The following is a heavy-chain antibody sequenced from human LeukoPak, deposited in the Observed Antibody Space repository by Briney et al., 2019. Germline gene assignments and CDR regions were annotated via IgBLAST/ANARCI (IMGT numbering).Heavy chain of an antibody. CDR1: GFTFGDYA. CDR3: TREYYGDQRGDY. V-gene: IGHV3-49*04. J-gene: IGHJ4*02. D-gene: IGHD4-17*01. Sequence: PGGSLRLSCTASGFTFGDYAMSWVRQAPGKGLEWVGFIRSKAYGGTTEYAASVKGRFTISRDDSKSIAYLQMNSLKTEDTAVYYCTREYYGDQRGDYWGQGTLVTVSS. CDR2: IRSKAYGGTT.